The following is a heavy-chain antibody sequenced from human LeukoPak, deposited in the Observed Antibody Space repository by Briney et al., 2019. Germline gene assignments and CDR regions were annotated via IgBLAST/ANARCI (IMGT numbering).Heavy chain of an antibody. CDR1: GFTFSSYG. V-gene: IGHV3-30*02. D-gene: IGHD3-10*01. CDR3: AKDSPIYYIDY. Sequence: EAGGSLRLSCAASGFTFSSYGMHWVCQAPGKGLEWVSFINYNGRNNYYADSVKGRFTISRDSSKNTLSLQMNSLRDEDTAVYYCAKDSPIYYIDYWGQGTLVTVSS. CDR2: INYNGRNN. J-gene: IGHJ4*02.